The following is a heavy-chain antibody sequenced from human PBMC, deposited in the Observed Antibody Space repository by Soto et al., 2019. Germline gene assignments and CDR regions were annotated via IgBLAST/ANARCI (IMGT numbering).Heavy chain of an antibody. D-gene: IGHD4-17*01. V-gene: IGHV3-30-3*01. J-gene: IGHJ6*02. CDR1: GFTFSSYA. Sequence: QVQLVESGGGVVQPGRSLRLSCAASGFTFSSYAMHWVRQAPGKGLEWVAVISYDGSNKYYADSVKGRFTISRDNSKNTLYLQMNSLRAEDTAVYYCASPTTVTTAFYCGMDVWGQGTTVTFSS. CDR3: ASPTTVTTAFYCGMDV. CDR2: ISYDGSNK.